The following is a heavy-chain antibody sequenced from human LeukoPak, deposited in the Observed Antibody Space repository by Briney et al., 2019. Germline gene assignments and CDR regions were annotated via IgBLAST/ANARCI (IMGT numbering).Heavy chain of an antibody. CDR2: INHSGST. CDR1: GGSFSGYY. V-gene: IGHV4-34*01. J-gene: IGHJ4*02. CDR3: ARRPLYSRPFDY. D-gene: IGHD6-13*01. Sequence: SETLSLTCAVYGGSFSGYYWSWIRQPPGKGLEWIGEINHSGSTNCNPSLKSRVTISVDTSKNQFSLKLSSVTAADTAVYYCARRPLYSRPFDYWGQGTLVTVSS.